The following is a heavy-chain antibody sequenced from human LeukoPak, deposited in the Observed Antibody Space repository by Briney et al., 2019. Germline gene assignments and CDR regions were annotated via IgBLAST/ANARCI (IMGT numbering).Heavy chain of an antibody. CDR2: INPNSGGT. V-gene: IGHV1-2*02. D-gene: IGHD3-10*01. CDR1: GYTFTGYY. CDR3: ARYYGSGSSTLNWFDP. Sequence: ASVTVSCKASGYTFTGYYMHWVRQAPGQGLEWMGWINPNSGGTNYAQKFQGRVTMTRDTSISTAYMELSRLRSDDTAVYYCARYYGSGSSTLNWFDPWGQGTLVTVSS. J-gene: IGHJ5*02.